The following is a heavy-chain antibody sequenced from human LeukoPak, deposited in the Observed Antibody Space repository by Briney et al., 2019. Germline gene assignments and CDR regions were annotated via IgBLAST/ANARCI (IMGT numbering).Heavy chain of an antibody. Sequence: SETLSLTCAVYGGSFSGYYWSWIRQPPGKGLEWIGEINHSGSTNYNPSLKSRVTISVDTSKNQFPLKLSSVTAADTAVYYCASGPGMDVWGQGTTVTVSS. CDR2: INHSGST. J-gene: IGHJ6*02. CDR3: ASGPGMDV. V-gene: IGHV4-34*01. CDR1: GGSFSGYY.